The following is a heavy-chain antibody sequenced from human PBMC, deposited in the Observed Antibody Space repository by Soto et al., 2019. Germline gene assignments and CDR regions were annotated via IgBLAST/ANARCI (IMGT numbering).Heavy chain of an antibody. CDR1: GFSFTSSW. CDR3: ARSHGMDV. J-gene: IGHJ6*02. CDR2: IYPGDSDT. Sequence: GESLKISCQGSGFSFTSSWIGWVRQMPGKGLEWMGLIYPGDSDTRYSPSFQGQVTISADKSISTAYLQWSSLKASDTAIYYCARSHGMDVWGQGTTVTVYS. V-gene: IGHV5-51*03.